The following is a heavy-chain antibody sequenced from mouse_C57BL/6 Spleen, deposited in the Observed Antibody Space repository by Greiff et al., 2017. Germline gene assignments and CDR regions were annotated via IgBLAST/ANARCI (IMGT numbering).Heavy chain of an antibody. D-gene: IGHD2-1*01. V-gene: IGHV1-9*01. CDR1: GYTFTDYW. Sequence: VQLQQSGAELMKPGASVKLSCKATGYTFTDYWIEWVKQRPGHGLEWIGEILPGSGSTNYNEKFKGKATFTADTSSNTAYMQLSSLTTEDSAIYYCARWGHGIYGRYYYAMDYWGQGTSVTVSS. CDR2: ILPGSGST. J-gene: IGHJ4*01. CDR3: ARWGHGIYGRYYYAMDY.